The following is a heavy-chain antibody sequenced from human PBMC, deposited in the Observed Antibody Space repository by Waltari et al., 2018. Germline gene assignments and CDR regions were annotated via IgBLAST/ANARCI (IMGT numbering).Heavy chain of an antibody. D-gene: IGHD6-19*01. Sequence: EMLLVESGGGLVQPGGSLSLSCAASGFTFISDWMHWVRQVPGKGLAGVSRSNSDGSSTSYVDSVKGRFTISRDNSKNTLYLQMNSLRAEDTAIYYCAKSQLLPDDVFNMWGQGTMVIVSP. CDR3: AKSQLLPDDVFNM. CDR2: SNSDGSST. V-gene: IGHV3-74*02. CDR1: GFTFISDW. J-gene: IGHJ3*02.